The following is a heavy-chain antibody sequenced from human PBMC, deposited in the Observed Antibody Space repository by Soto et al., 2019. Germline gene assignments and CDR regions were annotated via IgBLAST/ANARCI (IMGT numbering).Heavy chain of an antibody. CDR3: AKAGNYDIVFVVAATRKLDY. V-gene: IGHV3-23*01. J-gene: IGHJ4*02. CDR1: GFTFINYA. Sequence: GGSLRLSCAASGFTFINYAMTWVRQAPGKGLEWVSGISGGGGSTYYADSVKGRFTISRDNSKNTLYLQMNSLRAEDTAVYYGAKAGNYDIVFVVAATRKLDYWGQGTLVTVSS. CDR2: ISGGGGST. D-gene: IGHD2-15*01.